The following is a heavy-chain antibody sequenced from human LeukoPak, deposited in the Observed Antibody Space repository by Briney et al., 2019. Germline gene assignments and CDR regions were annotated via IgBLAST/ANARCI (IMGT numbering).Heavy chain of an antibody. J-gene: IGHJ4*02. Sequence: RGESLKISCKGSGYQFSNYWIAGGRQMPGKGLEWMGIIYPGDSDTRYSPSFQGQVTISADKSVSTASLQWSSLQASDTVFYYCARRQWATTYFDYWGQGTLVTVSS. D-gene: IGHD5-24*01. V-gene: IGHV5-51*01. CDR2: IYPGDSDT. CDR1: GYQFSNYW. CDR3: ARRQWATTYFDY.